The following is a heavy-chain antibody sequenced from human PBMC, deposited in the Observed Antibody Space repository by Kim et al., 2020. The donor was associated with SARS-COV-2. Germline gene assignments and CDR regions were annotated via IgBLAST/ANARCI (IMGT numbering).Heavy chain of an antibody. CDR1: GGSISSSSYY. CDR3: ARGNDSSGYAPSAEYFQH. V-gene: IGHV4-39*07. D-gene: IGHD3-22*01. Sequence: SETLSLTCTVSGGSISSSSYYWGWIRQPPGKGLEWIGSIYYSGSTYYNPSLKSRVTISVGTSKNQFSLKLSSVTAADTAVYYCARGNDSSGYAPSAEYFQHWGQGTLVTVSS. J-gene: IGHJ1*01. CDR2: IYYSGST.